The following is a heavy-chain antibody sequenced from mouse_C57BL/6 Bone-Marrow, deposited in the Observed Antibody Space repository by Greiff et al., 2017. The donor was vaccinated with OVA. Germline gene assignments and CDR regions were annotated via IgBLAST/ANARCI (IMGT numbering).Heavy chain of an antibody. J-gene: IGHJ4*01. CDR3: ATLDYDYDRYAMDY. V-gene: IGHV1-26*01. CDR1: GYTFTDYY. D-gene: IGHD2-4*01. Sequence: EVQLQQSGPELVKPGASVKISCKASGYTFTDYYMNWVKQSHGKSLEWIGDINPNNGGTSYNQKFKGKASLTVDKSSSTAYRELRSLTSEDYAGYYCATLDYDYDRYAMDYWGQGTSVTVSS. CDR2: INPNNGGT.